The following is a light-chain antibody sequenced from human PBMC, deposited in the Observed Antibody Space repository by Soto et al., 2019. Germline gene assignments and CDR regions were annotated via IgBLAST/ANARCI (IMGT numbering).Light chain of an antibody. Sequence: EIVLTQSPATLSLSPGERVTLSCRASQSVSSYLAWYQQKPGQAPRLLIYDASNRATGIPARFSGSGSGTDFTLTISSLEPEDFAVYYCHQRRNWPLTFGQGTRLEIK. V-gene: IGKV3-11*01. J-gene: IGKJ5*01. CDR1: QSVSSY. CDR3: HQRRNWPLT. CDR2: DAS.